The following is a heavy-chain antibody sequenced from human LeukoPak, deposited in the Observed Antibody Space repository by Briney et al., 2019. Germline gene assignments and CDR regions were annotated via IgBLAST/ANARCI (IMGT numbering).Heavy chain of an antibody. CDR1: GYTLTELS. J-gene: IGHJ4*02. CDR2: FDPEDGET. D-gene: IGHD1-1*01. CDR3: ATATGSIYYYFDY. Sequence: ASAKVSCKVSGYTLTELSMHWVRQAPGKGLEWGGGFDPEDGETIYAQKFQGRVTMTEDTSTDTAYMELSSLRSEDTAVYYCATATGSIYYYFDYWGQGTLVTVSS. V-gene: IGHV1-24*01.